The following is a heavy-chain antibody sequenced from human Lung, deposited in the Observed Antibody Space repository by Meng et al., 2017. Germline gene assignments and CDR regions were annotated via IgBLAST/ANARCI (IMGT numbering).Heavy chain of an antibody. D-gene: IGHD6-6*01. V-gene: IGHV1-69*01. Sequence: VERGRSGAEVKRPGSSVKVAGKASVCTVGLYVISWGQQAHGQGLEWMGGIIPIFGTANYAQKFQGRVTITADESTSTAYMELSSLRSEDTAVYYCARKGYSSSSGNDYWGQGTLVTVSS. CDR1: VCTVGLYV. J-gene: IGHJ4*02. CDR2: IIPIFGTA. CDR3: ARKGYSSSSGNDY.